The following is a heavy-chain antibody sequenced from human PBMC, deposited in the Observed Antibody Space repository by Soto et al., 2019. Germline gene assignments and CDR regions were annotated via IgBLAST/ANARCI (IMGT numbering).Heavy chain of an antibody. J-gene: IGHJ4*02. CDR3: ASRIMDTAMVTFDY. CDR1: GGTFSSYT. D-gene: IGHD5-18*01. Sequence: QVQLVQSGAEVKKPGSSVKVSCKASGGTFSSYTISWVRQAPGQGLEWMGRIIPILGIANYAQKFQDRVTITADKSTSTAYMELSSLRSEDTAVYYCASRIMDTAMVTFDYWGQGTLVTVSS. CDR2: IIPILGIA. V-gene: IGHV1-69*02.